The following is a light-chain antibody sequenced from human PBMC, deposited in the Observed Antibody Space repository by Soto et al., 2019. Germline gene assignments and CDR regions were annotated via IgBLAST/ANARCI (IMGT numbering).Light chain of an antibody. Sequence: QSVLTQPASVSGSPGQSITISCTGTSSDVGGYNYVSWYQQHPGKAPKLKIYEDSNRPSGVSNRFSGSKSGNTASLTISGVQAEDGADYYCSSYASSSTLVVFGGGTKLTVL. CDR2: EDS. CDR3: SSYASSSTLVV. CDR1: SSDVGGYNY. J-gene: IGLJ2*01. V-gene: IGLV2-14*01.